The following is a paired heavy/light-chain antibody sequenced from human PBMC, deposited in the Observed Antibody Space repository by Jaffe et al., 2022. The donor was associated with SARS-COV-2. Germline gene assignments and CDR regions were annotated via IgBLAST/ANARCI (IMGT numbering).Light chain of an antibody. CDR1: QSVTTY. CDR2: ATS. J-gene: IGKJ4*01. CDR3: QQTYSIPPT. V-gene: IGKV1-39*01. Sequence: DIQMTQSPPSLSASVGDRVNITCRASQSVTTYLNWYQQKSGEAPKLLIYATSSLQSGVPSRFSGSGSGTDFTLTISSLQPEDFAAFYCQQTYSIPPTFGGGTKVEIK.
Heavy chain of an antibody. V-gene: IGHV3-74*01. CDR3: ARDGTVRYSDAFDI. CDR1: GFTLSSYW. CDR2: INTDGGSS. D-gene: IGHD2-8*02. J-gene: IGHJ3*02. Sequence: EVQLVESGGGLVQPGGSLRLSCAASGFTLSSYWMHWVRQGPGKGLVWVSRINTDGGSSTYADSVKGRFTISRDNAKNTLYLQMNSLRAEDTAVYYCARDGTVRYSDAFDIWGEGTMVTVSS.